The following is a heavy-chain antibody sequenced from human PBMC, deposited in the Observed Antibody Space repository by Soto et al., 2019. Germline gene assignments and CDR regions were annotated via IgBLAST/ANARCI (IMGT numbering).Heavy chain of an antibody. CDR1: SFTFGDYA. CDR2: IRHKEYDAST. J-gene: IGHJ4*02. D-gene: IGHD1-26*01. V-gene: IGHV3-49*04. Sequence: GGSLRLSCTASSFTFGDYALRWVRQDPGQGLEWVGLIRHKEYDASTDFAASVKGRFNLSRDDSKNIAYLHMSSLKTEDTAIYYLTRAGLSYGHRVYDFWGQGTPVTVSS. CDR3: TRAGLSYGHRVYDF.